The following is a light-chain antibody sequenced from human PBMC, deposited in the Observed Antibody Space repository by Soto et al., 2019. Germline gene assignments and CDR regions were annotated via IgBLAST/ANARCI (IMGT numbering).Light chain of an antibody. Sequence: DIQMTQSPSSLSASVGDRVTITCRASQSITSYLNWYQQKPGKAPKLLIYKASTLKSGVPSRFSGSGSGTEFTLTISNLQSEDFAVYFCQQYHNWPPITFGQGTRLEIK. CDR3: QQYHNWPPIT. V-gene: IGKV1-5*03. CDR1: QSITSY. J-gene: IGKJ5*01. CDR2: KAS.